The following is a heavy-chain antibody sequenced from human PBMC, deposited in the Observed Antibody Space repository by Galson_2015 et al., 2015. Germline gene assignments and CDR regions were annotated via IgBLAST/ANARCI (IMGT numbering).Heavy chain of an antibody. J-gene: IGHJ4*02. CDR3: ARDSGSYSNYFGY. D-gene: IGHD1-26*01. CDR1: GGSISSSSYY. CDR2: IYYSGST. Sequence: SETLSLTCTVSGGSISSSSYYWGWIRQPPGKGLEWIGSIYYSGSTYYNPSLKSRVTISVDTSKNQFSLKLSSVTAADTAVYYCARDSGSYSNYFGYWGQGTLVTVSS. V-gene: IGHV4-39*01.